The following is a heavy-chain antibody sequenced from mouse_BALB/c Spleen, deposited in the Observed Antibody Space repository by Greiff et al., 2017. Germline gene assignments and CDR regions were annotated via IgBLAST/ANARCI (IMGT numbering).Heavy chain of an antibody. J-gene: IGHJ3*01. CDR1: GFNIKDTY. D-gene: IGHD1-1*01. CDR3: AGFYYGTWFAY. V-gene: IGHV14-3*02. Sequence: VQLKESGAELVKPGASVKLSCTASGFNIKDTYMHWVKQRPEQGLEWIGRIDPANGNTKYDPKFQGKATITADTSSNTAYLQLSSLTSEDTAVYYCAGFYYGTWFAYWGQGTLVTVSA. CDR2: IDPANGNT.